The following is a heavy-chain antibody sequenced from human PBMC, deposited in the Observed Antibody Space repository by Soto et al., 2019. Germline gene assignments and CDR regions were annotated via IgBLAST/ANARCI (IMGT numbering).Heavy chain of an antibody. J-gene: IGHJ4*01. Sequence: QPGGSLRLSCAASGFTYNIYAMSWVRHTPGKGLEWVSTITAGGDTTYYADSVKGRFTISRDNSKNTLFLQMNNLRAEDTAVYSCAKTPMIGGRVLGFDSWGHGTLVTVSS. D-gene: IGHD3-22*01. CDR1: GFTYNIYA. CDR3: AKTPMIGGRVLGFDS. CDR2: ITAGGDTT. V-gene: IGHV3-23*01.